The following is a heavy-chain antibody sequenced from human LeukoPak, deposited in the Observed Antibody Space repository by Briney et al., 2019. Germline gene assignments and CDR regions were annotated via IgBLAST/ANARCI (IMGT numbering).Heavy chain of an antibody. CDR1: GGFICDNNW. D-gene: IGHD2-15*01. CDR2: ELNSGWT. CDR3: ARDCSGGDFPTGWHDVFDF. Sequence: SETLSLICGVCGGFICDNNWLGRVRQPPGEGLGWTGEELNSGWTNYIPSLRRRLIISVDKSNNQFSLKLNSVTATDTAVYYCARDCSGGDFPTGWHDVFDFWGQGTMVTVPS. J-gene: IGHJ3*01. V-gene: IGHV4-4*02.